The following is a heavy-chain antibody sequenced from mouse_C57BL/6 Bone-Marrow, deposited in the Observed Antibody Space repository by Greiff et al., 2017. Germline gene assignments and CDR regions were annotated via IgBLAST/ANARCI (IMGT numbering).Heavy chain of an antibody. Sequence: VQLQQPGAELVMPGASVKLSCKASGYTFTSYWMHWVKQRPGQGLEWIGEIDPSDSYTNYTQKFKGKSTLTVDKSSSTAYMQLSSLTSEDSAVYYCAREKSSPLEWYFDVWGTGTTVTVSS. CDR1: GYTFTSYW. CDR3: AREKSSPLEWYFDV. V-gene: IGHV1-69*01. D-gene: IGHD1-3*01. CDR2: IDPSDSYT. J-gene: IGHJ1*03.